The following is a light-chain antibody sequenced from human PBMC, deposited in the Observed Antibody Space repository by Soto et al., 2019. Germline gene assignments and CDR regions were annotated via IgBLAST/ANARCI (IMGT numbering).Light chain of an antibody. CDR1: RSISTY. CDR3: QQRNNWPLT. Sequence: PGERATLSCRASRSISTYLEWYQQKPGQAPRLLIYEALNRATGIPARFSGSGSGTDFTLTISSLEPEDFAVYYCQQRNNWPLTFGGGTKVDIK. CDR2: EAL. J-gene: IGKJ4*02. V-gene: IGKV3-11*01.